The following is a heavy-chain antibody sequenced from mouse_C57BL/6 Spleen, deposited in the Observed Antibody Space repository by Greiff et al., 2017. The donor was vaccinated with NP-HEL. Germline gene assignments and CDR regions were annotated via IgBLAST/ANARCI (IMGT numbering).Heavy chain of an antibody. D-gene: IGHD4-1*01. V-gene: IGHV1-64*01. J-gene: IGHJ4*01. Sequence: VQLQQPGAELVKPGASVKLSCKASGYTFTSYWMHWVKQRPGQGLEWIGMIHPNSGSTNYNEKFKSKATLTVDKSSSTAYMQLSSLTSEDSAVYYCAKSGPLTGPHYYAMDDWGQGTSVTVSS. CDR2: IHPNSGST. CDR1: GYTFTSYW. CDR3: AKSGPLTGPHYYAMDD.